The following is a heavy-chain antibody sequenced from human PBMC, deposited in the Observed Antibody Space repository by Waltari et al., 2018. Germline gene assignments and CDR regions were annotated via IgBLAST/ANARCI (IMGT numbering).Heavy chain of an antibody. CDR3: ARHSSGYIFDY. J-gene: IGHJ4*02. V-gene: IGHV4-38-2*01. CDR2: IYHSGRT. Sequence: QVQLQESGPGLVKPSETLSLTCAVSGYSISRGYYWGWIRQPPGKGLEWIWSIYHSGRTYSTPSLKSRVTISVDTSKNQFSLKLSSVTAADTAVYYCARHSSGYIFDYWGQGTLVTVSS. D-gene: IGHD3-22*01. CDR1: GYSISRGYY.